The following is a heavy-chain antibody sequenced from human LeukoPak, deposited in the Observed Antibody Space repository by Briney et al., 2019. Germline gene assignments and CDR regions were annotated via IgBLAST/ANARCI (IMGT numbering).Heavy chain of an antibody. Sequence: GGSLRLSCVASGFTFSGSAMHWVRQASGKGLEWVGRIRSKANSYATAYAASVKGRFTISRDDSKNTAYLQMNSLKTEDTAVYYCTRHLGTYYYDSSGYYLDYWGQGTLVTVSS. CDR3: TRHLGTYYYDSSGYYLDY. CDR1: GFTFSGSA. D-gene: IGHD3-22*01. CDR2: IRSKANSYAT. J-gene: IGHJ4*02. V-gene: IGHV3-73*01.